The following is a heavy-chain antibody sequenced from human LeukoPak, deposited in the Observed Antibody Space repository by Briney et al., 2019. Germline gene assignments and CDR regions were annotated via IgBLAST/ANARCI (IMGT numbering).Heavy chain of an antibody. D-gene: IGHD1-20*01. Sequence: KSSETLSLTCTVSGGSVSSGSYYWSWIRQPPGKGLEWIGYIYYSGSTNYNPSLKSRVTISVDTSKNQFSLKLSSVTAADTAVYYCARESNWKDHNWFDPWGQGTLVTVSS. V-gene: IGHV4-61*01. CDR2: IYYSGST. J-gene: IGHJ5*02. CDR3: ARESNWKDHNWFDP. CDR1: GGSVSSGSYY.